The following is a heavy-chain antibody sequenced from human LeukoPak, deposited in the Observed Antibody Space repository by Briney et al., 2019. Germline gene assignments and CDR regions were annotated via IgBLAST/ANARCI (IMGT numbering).Heavy chain of an antibody. CDR2: IWYDGSNK. Sequence: GGSLRLSCAASGFTFSSYGMHWVRQAPGKGPEWVAVIWYDGSNKYYADSVKGRFTISRDNSKNTLYLQMNSLRAEDTAVYYCARDSSPGYCSGGSCLFDPWGQGTLVTVSS. D-gene: IGHD2-15*01. CDR1: GFTFSSYG. V-gene: IGHV3-33*01. CDR3: ARDSSPGYCSGGSCLFDP. J-gene: IGHJ5*02.